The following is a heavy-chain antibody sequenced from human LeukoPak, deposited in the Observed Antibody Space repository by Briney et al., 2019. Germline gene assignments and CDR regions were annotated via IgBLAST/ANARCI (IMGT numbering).Heavy chain of an antibody. V-gene: IGHV4-59*01. Sequence: SETLSLTCTVSGGSISPYYWSWIRQPPGKGLEWIGYIYYSGSTNYNPSLKSRVTISVDTSKNQFSLKLSSVTAADTAVYYCARVGGSYTQYYFDYWGQGTLVTVSS. D-gene: IGHD1-26*01. CDR2: IYYSGST. CDR3: ARVGGSYTQYYFDY. J-gene: IGHJ4*02. CDR1: GGSISPYY.